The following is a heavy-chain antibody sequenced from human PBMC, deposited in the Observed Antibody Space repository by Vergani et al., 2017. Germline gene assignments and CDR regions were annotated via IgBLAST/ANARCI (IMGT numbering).Heavy chain of an antibody. Sequence: EVQLLESGGGLVQPGGSLRLSCAASGFTFSSYAMSWVRQAPGKGLEWVSAISGSGGSTYYADSVKGRFTISRDNSKNTLYLQMNSLRAEDTAVYYCARDRSVVVVAATARAFDPWGQGTRVTVSS. D-gene: IGHD2-15*01. J-gene: IGHJ5*02. V-gene: IGHV3-23*01. CDR3: ARDRSVVVVAATARAFDP. CDR1: GFTFSSYA. CDR2: ISGSGGST.